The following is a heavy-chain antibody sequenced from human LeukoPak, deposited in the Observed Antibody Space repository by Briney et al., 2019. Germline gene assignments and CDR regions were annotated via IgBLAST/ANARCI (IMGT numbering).Heavy chain of an antibody. CDR2: ISGSGGST. V-gene: IGHV3-23*01. CDR1: GFTFSSYA. J-gene: IGHJ4*02. CDR3: AKGRYYDSSGYSFDY. Sequence: PGGSLRLSCAASGFTFSSYAMSWVRQAPGKGLEWVSAISGSGGSTYYADSVKGRFTISRDNSKNTLYLQMNSLRAEDTAVYYCAKGRYYDSSGYSFDYWGQGTLVTVSS. D-gene: IGHD3-22*01.